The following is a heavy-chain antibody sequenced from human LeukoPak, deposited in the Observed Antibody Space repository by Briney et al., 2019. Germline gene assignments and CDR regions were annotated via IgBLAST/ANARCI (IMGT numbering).Heavy chain of an antibody. CDR1: GYSISSGYY. CDR3: ARGARSAYCSSTSCHYYYYMDV. Sequence: SETLSLTCAVSGYSISSGYYWGWIRQPPGKGLEWIGSIYHSGSTYYNPSLKRRVTISVDTSKNQFSLKLSSVTAADTAVYYCARGARSAYCSSTSCHYYYYMDVWGKGTTVTVSS. CDR2: IYHSGST. J-gene: IGHJ6*03. V-gene: IGHV4-38-2*01. D-gene: IGHD2-2*01.